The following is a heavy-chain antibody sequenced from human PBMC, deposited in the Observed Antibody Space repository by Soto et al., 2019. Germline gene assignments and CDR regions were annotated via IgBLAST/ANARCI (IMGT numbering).Heavy chain of an antibody. CDR2: IYYSGST. J-gene: IGHJ4*02. D-gene: IGHD2-2*01. CDR1: GGSISSYY. V-gene: IGHV4-59*08. Sequence: SETLSLTCTVSGGSISSYYWSWIRQPPGKGLEWIGYIYYSGSTNYNPSLKSRVTISVDTSKNQFSLKLSSVTAADTAVYYCARQVGYCSSTSCLHFDYWGQGTLVTVSS. CDR3: ARQVGYCSSTSCLHFDY.